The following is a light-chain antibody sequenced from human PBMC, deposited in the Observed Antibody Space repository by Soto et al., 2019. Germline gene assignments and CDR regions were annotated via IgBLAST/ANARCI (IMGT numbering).Light chain of an antibody. CDR2: EGS. Sequence: QSVLTQPASVSGSPGQSITISCTGTSSDVGGYNLVSWYQQHPGKAPKLMIYEGSKRPSGVSNRFSGSKSGNTASLTISGLQAEDEADYYCCSYAGSSTHVVFGGGTKLTVL. CDR1: SSDVGGYNL. J-gene: IGLJ2*01. CDR3: CSYAGSSTHVV. V-gene: IGLV2-23*01.